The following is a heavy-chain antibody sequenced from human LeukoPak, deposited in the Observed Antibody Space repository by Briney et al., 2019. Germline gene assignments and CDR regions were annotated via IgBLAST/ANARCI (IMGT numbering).Heavy chain of an antibody. J-gene: IGHJ4*02. V-gene: IGHV3-30*02. Sequence: GGSLRLSCAASGFTFSGYDMHWIRQAPGKGLEWVAFIRYDGSNKYYADSVKGRFTISRDNSKNTLYLQMNSLRAEDTAVYYCAKSTGGYSLNDYWGQGTLVTVSS. CDR2: IRYDGSNK. D-gene: IGHD2-8*02. CDR3: AKSTGGYSLNDY. CDR1: GFTFSGYD.